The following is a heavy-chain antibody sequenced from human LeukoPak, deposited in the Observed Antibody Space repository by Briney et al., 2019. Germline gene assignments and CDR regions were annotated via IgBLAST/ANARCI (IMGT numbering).Heavy chain of an antibody. CDR3: ARVVVTAISEYFQH. D-gene: IGHD2-21*02. J-gene: IGHJ1*01. Sequence: SETLSLTCAVYGGSLSGYYWSWIRQPPGKGLEWIGEINHSGSTNYNPSLKSRVTISVDTSKNQFSLKLSSVTAADTAVYYCARVVVTAISEYFQHWGQGTLVTVSS. CDR2: INHSGST. V-gene: IGHV4-34*01. CDR1: GGSLSGYY.